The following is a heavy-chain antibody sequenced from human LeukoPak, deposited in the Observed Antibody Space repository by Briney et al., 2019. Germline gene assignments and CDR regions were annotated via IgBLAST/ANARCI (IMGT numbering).Heavy chain of an antibody. D-gene: IGHD3-22*01. V-gene: IGHV3-53*01. J-gene: IGHJ5*02. CDR3: ARDLGQYYDTSDNWFDP. CDR2: IYTSGAT. Sequence: GGSLRLSCAASGFTVSSNYMSWVRQAPDKGLEWVSVIYTSGATYYADSVKGRFTISRDNPKNTLFLQMNSLRAEDTAVYYCARDLGQYYDTSDNWFDPWGQGTLVTVSS. CDR1: GFTVSSNY.